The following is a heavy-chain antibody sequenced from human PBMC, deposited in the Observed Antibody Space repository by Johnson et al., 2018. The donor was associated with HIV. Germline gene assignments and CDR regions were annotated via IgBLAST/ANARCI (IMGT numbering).Heavy chain of an antibody. CDR3: ARDKGIAARPDAFGI. Sequence: QVQLVESGGGLVQPGGSLRLSCAASGFTFSSYAMHCVRQAPGKGLEWVAVISYDGSNKYYADSVKGRFTISRDNSKNTLYLQMNSLRAEDTAVYFCARDKGIAARPDAFGIWGQGTMVTVSS. CDR1: GFTFSSYA. CDR2: ISYDGSNK. J-gene: IGHJ3*02. D-gene: IGHD6-6*01. V-gene: IGHV3-30*04.